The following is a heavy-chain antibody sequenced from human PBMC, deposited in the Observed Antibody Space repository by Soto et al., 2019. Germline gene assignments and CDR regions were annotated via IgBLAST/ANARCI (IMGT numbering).Heavy chain of an antibody. CDR2: INPQTGGT. CDR3: AKDEGGIFDS. D-gene: IGHD3-16*01. J-gene: IGHJ4*01. Sequence: QVQLVQSGAEVKTPGASVRVSCKASGYTFTGYYIHWVREAPGQGLEWMGWINPQTGGTSYAQKFQGRVTLSRDTSINTAYLELTRVRFDDAAVYYCAKDEGGIFDSWGQGTLVTVSS. CDR1: GYTFTGYY. V-gene: IGHV1-2*02.